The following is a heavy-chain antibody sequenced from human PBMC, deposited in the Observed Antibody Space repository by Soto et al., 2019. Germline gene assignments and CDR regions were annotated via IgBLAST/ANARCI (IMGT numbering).Heavy chain of an antibody. D-gene: IGHD3-22*01. Sequence: VGSLRLSCAASGFTFSNAWMSWVRQAPGKGLEWVGRIKSKTDGGTTDYAAPVKGRFTISRDDSKNTLYLQMNSLKTEDTAVYYCTTADDSRPYYYYYGMDVWGQGTTVTVSS. CDR2: IKSKTDGGTT. CDR3: TTADDSRPYYYYYGMDV. CDR1: GFTFSNAW. J-gene: IGHJ6*02. V-gene: IGHV3-15*01.